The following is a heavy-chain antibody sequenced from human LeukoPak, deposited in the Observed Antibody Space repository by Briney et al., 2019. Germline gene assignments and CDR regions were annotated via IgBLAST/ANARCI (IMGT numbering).Heavy chain of an antibody. CDR3: ARASSDYVWGSYRSPYYYYGMDV. CDR1: GYIFTSHG. CDR2: ISGYNGNT. J-gene: IGHJ6*04. D-gene: IGHD3-16*02. V-gene: IGHV1-18*04. Sequence: ASVKVSCKASGYIFTSHGISWVRQAPGQGLEWMGWISGYNGNTNYAQKLQGRVTMTTDTSTSTAYMELRSLRSDDTAVYYCARASSDYVWGSYRSPYYYYGMDVWGKGTTVTVSS.